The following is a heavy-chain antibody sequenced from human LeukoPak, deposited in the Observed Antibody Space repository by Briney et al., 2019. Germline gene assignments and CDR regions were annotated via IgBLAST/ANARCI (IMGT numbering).Heavy chain of an antibody. CDR1: GGSVSSNNW. J-gene: IGHJ5*02. D-gene: IGHD3-10*01. Sequence: PSGTLSLTCVVSGGSVSSNNWWIWVRQPPGKGLEWIGEIYHSGNTAYNPSLKSRVTISVDKSKNQFSLKLNSVTAADTAVYYCARHVGFITMVRGVINNNWFDPWGQGTLVTVSS. V-gene: IGHV4-4*02. CDR2: IYHSGNT. CDR3: ARHVGFITMVRGVINNNWFDP.